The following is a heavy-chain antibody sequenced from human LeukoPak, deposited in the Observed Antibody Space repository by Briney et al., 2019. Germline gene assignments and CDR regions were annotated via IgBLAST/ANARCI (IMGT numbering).Heavy chain of an antibody. V-gene: IGHV4-39*07. CDR2: IYYSGST. CDR1: GGSVSGSNYY. J-gene: IGHJ4*02. CDR3: ARLRSPGDFDY. D-gene: IGHD1-26*01. Sequence: SETLSLTCSVSGGSVSGSNYYWAWIRQPPEKGLEWIGTIYYSGSTYYNVSLKSRVTISVDTSKNQFSLNLSSVTAADTAVYYCARLRSPGDFDYWGQGTLVTVSS.